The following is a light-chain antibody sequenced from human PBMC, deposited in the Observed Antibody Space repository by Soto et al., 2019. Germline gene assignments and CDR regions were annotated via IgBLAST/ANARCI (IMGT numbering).Light chain of an antibody. CDR2: DAS. Sequence: EIVLTQSPATLSLSPGERATLSCRASQSVSSYLAWYQQKPGQAPRLLIYDASNRATGIPARFSGSGSGTDFTLTSSSLEPEDVAVYYCQQRSNWQTFGQGTKVEIK. CDR3: QQRSNWQT. V-gene: IGKV3-11*01. J-gene: IGKJ1*01. CDR1: QSVSSY.